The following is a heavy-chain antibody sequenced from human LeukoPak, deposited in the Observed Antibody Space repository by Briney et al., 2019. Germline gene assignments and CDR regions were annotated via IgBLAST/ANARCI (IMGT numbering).Heavy chain of an antibody. CDR3: ARRPPPYSSSWFYYYYMDV. D-gene: IGHD6-13*01. Sequence: PSETLSLTCAVYGGSFSGYYWSWIRQPPGKGLEWIGEINHSGSTNYNPSLKGRVTISVDTSKNQFSLKLSSVTAADTAVYYCARRPPPYSSSWFYYYYMDVWGKGTTVTVSS. CDR2: INHSGST. CDR1: GGSFSGYY. J-gene: IGHJ6*03. V-gene: IGHV4-34*01.